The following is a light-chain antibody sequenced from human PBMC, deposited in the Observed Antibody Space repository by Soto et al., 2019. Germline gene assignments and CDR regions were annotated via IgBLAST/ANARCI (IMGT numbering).Light chain of an antibody. V-gene: IGKV1-5*03. CDR3: QQYYSYPIT. Sequence: DIQMTQSPSTLSASVGGRVTISCRASQTISSWLAWYQQKPGKAPKLLIYKASTLKSGVPSRFSGSGSGTDFTLTISCLQSEDFATYYCQQYYSYPITFGQGTRLEIK. J-gene: IGKJ5*01. CDR2: KAS. CDR1: QTISSW.